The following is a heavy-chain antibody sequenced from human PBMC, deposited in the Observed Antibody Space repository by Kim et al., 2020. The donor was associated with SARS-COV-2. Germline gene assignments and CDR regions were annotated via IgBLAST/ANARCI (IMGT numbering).Heavy chain of an antibody. J-gene: IGHJ6*03. CDR2: INHSGST. Sequence: SETLSLTCAVYGGSFSGYYWSWIRQPPGKGLEWIGEINHSGSTNYNPSLKSRVTISVDTSKNQFSLKLSSVTAADTAVYYCARVNFWSGYSYYYYYYMDV. V-gene: IGHV4-34*01. D-gene: IGHD3-3*01. CDR3: ARVNFWSGYSYYYYYYMDV. CDR1: GGSFSGYY.